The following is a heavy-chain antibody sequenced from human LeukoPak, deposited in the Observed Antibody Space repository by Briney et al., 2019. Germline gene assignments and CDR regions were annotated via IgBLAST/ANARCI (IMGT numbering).Heavy chain of an antibody. J-gene: IGHJ5*02. CDR2: IWSDGSNK. CDR1: GFTFSNYG. CDR3: ARDARVLRYFDWPGSWFDP. V-gene: IGHV3-30*02. D-gene: IGHD3-9*01. Sequence: GGSLRLSCAASGFTFSNYGMHWVRQAPGKGLEWVASIWSDGSNKYYADSVKGRFTISRDNSKNTLYLQMNSLRAEDTAVYYCARDARVLRYFDWPGSWFDPWGQGTLVTVSS.